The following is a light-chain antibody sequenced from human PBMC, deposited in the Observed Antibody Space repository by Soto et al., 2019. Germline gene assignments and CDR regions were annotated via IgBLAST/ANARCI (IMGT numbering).Light chain of an antibody. CDR2: DAS. V-gene: IGKV3D-15*01. Sequence: EIEVKQTPAKLCRAGGESATLSSRASQSISRTLAWYQQKSGQPPRLLIYDASTRATGFPARFSGSGSGTEFTLTCSRLQSADLAVYSCQHHNNWPLTCAGGTKVDIK. CDR1: QSISRT. J-gene: IGKJ4*01. CDR3: QHHNNWPLT.